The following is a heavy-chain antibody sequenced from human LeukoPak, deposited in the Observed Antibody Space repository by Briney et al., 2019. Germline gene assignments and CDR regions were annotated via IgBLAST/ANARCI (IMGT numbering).Heavy chain of an antibody. J-gene: IGHJ4*02. D-gene: IGHD4/OR15-4a*01. V-gene: IGHV3-23*01. CDR3: ARRAGAYSHPYDY. CDR1: GFTFGDYA. CDR2: ISGSGGST. Sequence: PGGSLRLSCTASGFTFGDYAMSWFRQAPGKGLEWVPAISGSGGSTYYADSVKGRFTISRDNSKNTLYLQMNSLRAEDTAVYYCARRAGAYSHPYDYWGQGTLVTVSS.